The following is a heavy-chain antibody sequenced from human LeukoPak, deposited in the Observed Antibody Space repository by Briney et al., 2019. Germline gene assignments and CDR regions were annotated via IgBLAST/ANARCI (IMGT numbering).Heavy chain of an antibody. CDR1: GFTFSNYP. Sequence: GGSLRLXCGASGFTFSNYPMSWVRPAPGTGLEWVSSISGTSGGTYYADSVKGRFRVSRDNSKNTVYLEMNSLRAEDTAVYYCAKVGPYNWNYFYYYMDVWGKGTAVTVSS. J-gene: IGHJ6*03. D-gene: IGHD1-20*01. V-gene: IGHV3-23*01. CDR3: AKVGPYNWNYFYYYMDV. CDR2: ISGTSGGT.